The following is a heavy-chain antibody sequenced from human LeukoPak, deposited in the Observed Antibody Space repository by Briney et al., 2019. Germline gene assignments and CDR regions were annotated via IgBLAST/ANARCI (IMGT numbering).Heavy chain of an antibody. CDR3: ANAPGY. CDR2: ISWNSGSI. CDR1: GFTFSSYA. Sequence: SLRLSCAASGFTFSSYAMHWVRQAPGKGLEWVSGISWNSGSIGYADSVKGRFTISRDNAKKSLYLQMNSLRAEDTALYYCANAPGYWGQGTLVTVSS. J-gene: IGHJ4*02. V-gene: IGHV3-9*01. D-gene: IGHD3-10*01.